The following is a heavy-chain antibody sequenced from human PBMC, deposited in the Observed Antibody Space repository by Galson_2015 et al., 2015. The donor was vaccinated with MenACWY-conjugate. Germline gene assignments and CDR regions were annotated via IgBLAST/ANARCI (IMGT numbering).Heavy chain of an antibody. V-gene: IGHV3-73*01. Sequence: SLRLSCAASGFSFSDSAMHWVRQASGKGLEWVGRIRSKRNNYATTYAASVQGRFTISRDESERTAYLHMNSLKTEDTAIYYCTRQSPLNFDYWGQGTLVPVSS. CDR1: GFSFSDSA. CDR2: IRSKRNNYAT. J-gene: IGHJ4*02. D-gene: IGHD2-8*01. CDR3: TRQSPLNFDY.